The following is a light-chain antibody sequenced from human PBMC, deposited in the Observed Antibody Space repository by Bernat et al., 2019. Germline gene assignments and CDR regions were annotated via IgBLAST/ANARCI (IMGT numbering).Light chain of an antibody. J-gene: IGKJ4*01. Sequence: DIQMTQSPSSVSASVGDRVSITCRASQDISRWLAWYQHKPGTAPKLLIYAASSLQGGVPSRFSGSGTGTDFTLTISSRQPEDFAIYYCQQGNSFPLTFGGGTKVEIK. CDR1: QDISRW. V-gene: IGKV1-12*01. CDR3: QQGNSFPLT. CDR2: AAS.